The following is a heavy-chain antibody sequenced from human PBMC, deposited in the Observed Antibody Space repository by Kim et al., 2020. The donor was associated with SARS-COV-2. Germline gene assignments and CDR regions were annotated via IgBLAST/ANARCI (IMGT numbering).Heavy chain of an antibody. CDR2: VSNSGGST. Sequence: GGSLRLSCVASGFSFSTYAMSWVRQAPGKGLEWVSVVSNSGGSTYYADSVKGRFTISRDNSKNTLILQMNSLRAEDTAIYYCANGGLWFGDFLNKHFYDWGQGTLVTVSS. CDR3: ANGGLWFGDFLNKHFYD. CDR1: GFSFSTYA. J-gene: IGHJ1*01. V-gene: IGHV3-23*01. D-gene: IGHD3-10*01.